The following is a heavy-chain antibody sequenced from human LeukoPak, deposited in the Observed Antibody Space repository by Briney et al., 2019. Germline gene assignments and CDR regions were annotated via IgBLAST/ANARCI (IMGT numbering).Heavy chain of an antibody. CDR1: GGSISGYY. D-gene: IGHD6-6*01. Sequence: SETLSLTCTVSGGSISGYYWTWIRQPPGKGLEWIGYIYSSGSTNHNPSLKSRVTISVDTSKNQFSLRLSSVTAADTAVYYCARHRYTSSSSYFDFWGQGTLVTVSS. V-gene: IGHV4-59*08. CDR2: IYSSGST. J-gene: IGHJ4*02. CDR3: ARHRYTSSSSYFDF.